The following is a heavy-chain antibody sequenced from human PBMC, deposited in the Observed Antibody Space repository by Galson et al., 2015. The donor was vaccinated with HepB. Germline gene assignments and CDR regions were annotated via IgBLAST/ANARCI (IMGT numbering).Heavy chain of an antibody. V-gene: IGHV4-31*03. J-gene: IGHJ5*02. CDR1: GGSISSGGYY. Sequence: TLSLTCTVSGGSISSGGYYWSWIRQHPGKGLEWIGYIYCSGSTYYNPSLKSRVTISVDTSKNQFSLKLSSVTAADTAVYYCARTYSIGPDNWFDPWGQGTLVTVSS. CDR2: IYCSGST. CDR3: ARTYSIGPDNWFDP. D-gene: IGHD4-11*01.